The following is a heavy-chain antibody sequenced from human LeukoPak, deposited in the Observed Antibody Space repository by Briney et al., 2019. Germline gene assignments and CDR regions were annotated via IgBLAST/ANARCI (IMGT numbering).Heavy chain of an antibody. CDR3: VRGRLLRSTKYFDY. CDR2: IDAGATST. J-gene: IGHJ4*02. Sequence: RGSLRLSCAASGFPVNKYEMHWVRQAPGKGLEWVSYIDAGATSTNYADSVWGRFTLSRDNAQNSVHLQMNSLRDEDTAVYYCVRGRLLRSTKYFDYWGQGALVTVSS. D-gene: IGHD2-21*02. V-gene: IGHV3-48*03. CDR1: GFPVNKYE.